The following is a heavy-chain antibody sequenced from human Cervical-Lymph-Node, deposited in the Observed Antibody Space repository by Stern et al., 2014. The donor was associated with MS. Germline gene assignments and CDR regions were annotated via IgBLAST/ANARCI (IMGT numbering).Heavy chain of an antibody. Sequence: QVQLVESGGGVVQPGRSLRLSCAASGFTFSSYAMHWVRQAPGKGLEWGAVISYDGSNKYYADSVKGRFTISRDNSKNTLYLQMNSLRAEDTAVYYCARVRARYSYTETTYYYYYYGMDVWGQGTTVTVSS. CDR2: ISYDGSNK. V-gene: IGHV3-30*01. J-gene: IGHJ6*02. CDR1: GFTFSSYA. D-gene: IGHD5-18*01. CDR3: ARVRARYSYTETTYYYYYYGMDV.